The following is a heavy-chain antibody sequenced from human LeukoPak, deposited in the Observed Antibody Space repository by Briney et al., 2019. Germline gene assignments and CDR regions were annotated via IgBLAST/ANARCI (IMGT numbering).Heavy chain of an antibody. CDR2: ISWNSGSI. Sequence: PGRSLRPSCAASGFTFDDYAMHWVRQAPGKGLEWVSGISWNSGSIGYADSVKGRFTISRDNAKNSLYLQMNSLRAEDTALYYCAKDFYGDYGMDVWGQGTTVTVSS. D-gene: IGHD4-17*01. CDR1: GFTFDDYA. CDR3: AKDFYGDYGMDV. V-gene: IGHV3-9*01. J-gene: IGHJ6*02.